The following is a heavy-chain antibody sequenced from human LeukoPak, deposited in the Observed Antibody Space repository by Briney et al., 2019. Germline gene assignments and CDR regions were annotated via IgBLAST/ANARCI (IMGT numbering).Heavy chain of an antibody. J-gene: IGHJ4*02. CDR1: GFTFSSYF. V-gene: IGHV3-23*01. CDR3: AKDHTGSHYRHDY. CDR2: IRIVGDEGT. Sequence: GGSLRLSCAASGFTFSSYFMSWVRQTPGKGLEWVSTIRIVGDEGTHYADSVKGRFTISRDDSKNTLYLQMSSLRADDTAVYYCAKDHTGSHYRHDYWGQGTLVTVSS. D-gene: IGHD1-26*01.